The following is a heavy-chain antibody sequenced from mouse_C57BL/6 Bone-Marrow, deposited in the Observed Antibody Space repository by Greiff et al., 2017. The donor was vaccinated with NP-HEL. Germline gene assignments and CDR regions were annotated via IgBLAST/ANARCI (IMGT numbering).Heavy chain of an antibody. CDR2: INPSSGYT. CDR3: ARNYCGSRGGFAY. Sequence: VQLQQSGAELAKPGASVKLSCKASGYTFTSYWMHWVKQRPGQGLEWIGYINPSSGYTKYNQKFKDKATLTADKSSSTAYMQLSSLTYEDSAVYYCARNYCGSRGGFAYWGQGTLVTVSA. J-gene: IGHJ3*01. CDR1: GYTFTSYW. D-gene: IGHD1-1*01. V-gene: IGHV1-7*01.